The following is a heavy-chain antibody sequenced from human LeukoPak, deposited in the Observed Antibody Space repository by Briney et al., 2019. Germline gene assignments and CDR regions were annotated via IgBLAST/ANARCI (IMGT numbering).Heavy chain of an antibody. J-gene: IGHJ4*02. V-gene: IGHV3-74*01. D-gene: IGHD3-9*01. CDR2: INSDGSIT. CDR3: VRALNGNTDY. Sequence: PGGSLRLSCAASGFTFSSSWMHWVRQVPGKGLVWVSRINSDGSITTYADSVKGRFTISRDNAQNTLYLRMNSLRADDTAVYYCVRALNGNTDYWGQGTLVTVSS. CDR1: GFTFSSSW.